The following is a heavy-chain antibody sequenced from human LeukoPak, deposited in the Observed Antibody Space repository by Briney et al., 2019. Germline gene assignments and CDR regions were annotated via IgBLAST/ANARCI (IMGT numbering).Heavy chain of an antibody. J-gene: IGHJ6*03. CDR3: ARDQWLVRDHYMDV. CDR1: GFSLSSYW. V-gene: IGHV3-7*01. D-gene: IGHD6-19*01. CDR2: IKQDGSEN. Sequence: GGSLRLSCVASGFSLSSYWVTWVRQAPGKGLEWVGNIKQDGSENYYMDSVKGRFTISRDNAKNSVYLQMNSPRVEDTAVYYCARDQWLVRDHYMDVWGKGTTVTVSS.